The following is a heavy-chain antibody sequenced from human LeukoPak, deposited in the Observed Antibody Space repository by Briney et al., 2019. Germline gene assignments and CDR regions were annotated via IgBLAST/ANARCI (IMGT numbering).Heavy chain of an antibody. D-gene: IGHD6-19*01. V-gene: IGHV4-34*01. CDR2: INHSGST. CDR3: ARGDSSGWFSYYFDY. J-gene: IGHJ4*02. Sequence: SETLSLTCAVYGGSFSGYYWSWIRQPPGKGLEWIGEINHSGSTNYNPSLKSRVTISVDTSKNQFSLKLSSVTAADTAVYYCARGDSSGWFSYYFDYWGQGTLVTVSS. CDR1: GGSFSGYY.